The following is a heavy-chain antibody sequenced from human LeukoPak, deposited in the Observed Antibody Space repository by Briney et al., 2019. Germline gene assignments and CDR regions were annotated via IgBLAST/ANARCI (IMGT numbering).Heavy chain of an antibody. V-gene: IGHV3-21*01. D-gene: IGHD3-22*01. CDR3: ARGEYYYDGGY. CDR1: GFTFSSST. J-gene: IGHJ4*02. CDR2: ISSTSTSI. Sequence: GGSLRLSCAASGFTFSSSTMNWVRQAPGKGLEWASSISSTSTSINYADSVRGRFTISRDNAKNSLYLQMSSLRAEDTAVYYCARGEYYYDGGYWGRGTLVTVSS.